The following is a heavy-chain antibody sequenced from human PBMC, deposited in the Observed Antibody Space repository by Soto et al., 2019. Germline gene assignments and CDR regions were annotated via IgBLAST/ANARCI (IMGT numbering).Heavy chain of an antibody. Sequence: ASVKVSCKASGYTFTSYAMHWVRQAPGQRLEWMGWINAGNGNTKYSQKFQGRVTITRDTSASTAYMELSSLRSEDTAVYYCARAPPYNWNYGGPGWFDPWGQGTLVTVSS. V-gene: IGHV1-3*01. D-gene: IGHD1-7*01. J-gene: IGHJ5*02. CDR3: ARAPPYNWNYGGPGWFDP. CDR2: INAGNGNT. CDR1: GYTFTSYA.